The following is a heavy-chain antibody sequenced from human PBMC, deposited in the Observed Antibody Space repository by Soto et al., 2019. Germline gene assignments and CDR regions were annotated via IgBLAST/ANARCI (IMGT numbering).Heavy chain of an antibody. J-gene: IGHJ6*02. CDR3: ARGGVEYYYDSSGYYYYYGMDV. V-gene: IGHV3-33*01. D-gene: IGHD3-22*01. CDR1: GFTFSSYG. Sequence: GGSLRLSCAASGFTFSSYGMHWVRQAPGKGLEWVAVIWYDGSNKYYADSVKGRFTISRDNSKNTLYLQMNSLRAEDTAVYYCARGGVEYYYDSSGYYYYYGMDVWGQGTTVTVS. CDR2: IWYDGSNK.